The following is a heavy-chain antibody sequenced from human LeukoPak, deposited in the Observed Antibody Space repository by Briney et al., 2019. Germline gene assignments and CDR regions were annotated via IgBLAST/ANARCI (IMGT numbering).Heavy chain of an antibody. J-gene: IGHJ4*02. Sequence: GGSLRLSCAASGFTVSSNYMSWVRQAPGKGLEWVSVIYSGGSTFYADSVKGRFTISRDNSKNTLDLQTISLRAEDTAVYYCARSIVVVTATPRYFGCWGQGVLVTVSS. D-gene: IGHD2-21*02. CDR2: IYSGGST. V-gene: IGHV3-66*01. CDR3: ARSIVVVTATPRYFGC. CDR1: GFTVSSNY.